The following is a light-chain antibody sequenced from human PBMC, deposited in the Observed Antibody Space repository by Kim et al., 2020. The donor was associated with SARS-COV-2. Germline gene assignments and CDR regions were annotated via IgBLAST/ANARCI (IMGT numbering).Light chain of an antibody. CDR2: AAS. CDR1: QRISKW. Sequence: DIQMTQSPSSVSASVGDRVSITCRASQRISKWLAWYQQKPGRAPKLLIYAASALQSGVPARFSGTGSGTDFTLTINSLQPEDFATYYCQQADRFPRTFGQGTKVDIK. V-gene: IGKV1-12*01. CDR3: QQADRFPRT. J-gene: IGKJ1*01.